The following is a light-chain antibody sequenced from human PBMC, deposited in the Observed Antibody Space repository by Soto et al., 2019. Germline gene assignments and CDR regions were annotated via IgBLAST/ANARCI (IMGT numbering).Light chain of an antibody. CDR3: QQYNNWPPIP. Sequence: EIVRTQSPATQYMSPVARATLSCRASQSVRSKLAWYQQKPGQAPRLLIYDASTRATGIPARFSGSGSGTEFTLTISSLQSEDFAVYYCQQYNNWPPIPFGQGTRLEIK. J-gene: IGKJ5*01. CDR2: DAS. CDR1: QSVRSK. V-gene: IGKV3-15*01.